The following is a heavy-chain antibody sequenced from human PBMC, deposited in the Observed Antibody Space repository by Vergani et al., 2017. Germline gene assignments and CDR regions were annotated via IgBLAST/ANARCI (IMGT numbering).Heavy chain of an antibody. CDR1: GFTFSSYA. J-gene: IGHJ6*03. V-gene: IGHV3-23*01. CDR2: ISGSGGST. D-gene: IGHD3-9*01. Sequence: EVQLLESGGGLVQPGGSLRLSCAASGFTFSSYAMSWVRQAPGKGLEWVSAISGSGGSTYYADSVKGRFTISRDNSKNTLYLQMNSLRAEDTAVYYCAKVGYYDILTGDYYYYYDYMDVWGKGTTVTVSS. CDR3: AKVGYYDILTGDYYYYYDYMDV.